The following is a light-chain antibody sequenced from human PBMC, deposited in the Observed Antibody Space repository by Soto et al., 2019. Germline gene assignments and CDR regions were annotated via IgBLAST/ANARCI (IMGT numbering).Light chain of an antibody. Sequence: DIVMTQSPDSLAVSLGERATINCKSSQSVLYRSNNKNYLAWYQQKPGQPPKLLIYWASTRQSGVPDRFSGSGSRTDFTLTISSLQAEDVAVYYCQQYYITPPHTFGGGTMVEIK. CDR1: QSVLYRSNNKNY. V-gene: IGKV4-1*01. CDR3: QQYYITPPHT. J-gene: IGKJ4*01. CDR2: WAS.